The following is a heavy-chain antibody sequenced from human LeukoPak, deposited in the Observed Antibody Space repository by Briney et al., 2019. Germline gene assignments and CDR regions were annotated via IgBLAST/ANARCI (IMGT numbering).Heavy chain of an antibody. CDR3: ARVQPPPTVVTPRYYYYGMDV. CDR2: ISSSSSTI. J-gene: IGHJ6*02. CDR1: GFTFSSYS. V-gene: IGHV3-48*02. Sequence: GGSLRLSCAASGFTFSSYSMNWVRQAPGKGLEWVSYISSSSSTIYYADSVKGRFTISRDNAKNSLYLQMNSLRDEDTAVYYCARVQPPPTVVTPRYYYYGMDVWGQGTTVTVSS. D-gene: IGHD4-23*01.